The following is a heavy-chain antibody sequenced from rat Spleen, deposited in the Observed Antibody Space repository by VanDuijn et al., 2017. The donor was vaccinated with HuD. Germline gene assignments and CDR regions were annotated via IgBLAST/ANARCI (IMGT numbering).Heavy chain of an antibody. V-gene: IGHV3-3*01. CDR1: GYSITSTYR. CDR3: ARLYSSYTLVMDA. D-gene: IGHD1-2*01. J-gene: IGHJ4*01. CDR2: INSAGST. Sequence: EVQLQESGPGLVKPSQSLSLTCSVTGYSITSTYRWNWIRKFPGNKLEWMGYINSAGSTNYNPSLKSRISITRDTSKNQFFLQVNSVTTEDTATYFCARLYSSYTLVMDAWGQGASVTVSS.